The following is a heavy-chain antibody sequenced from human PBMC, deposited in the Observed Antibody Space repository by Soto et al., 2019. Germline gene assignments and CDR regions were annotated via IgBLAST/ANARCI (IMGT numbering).Heavy chain of an antibody. V-gene: IGHV4-34*01. CDR3: ARGPTTEKVDS. Sequence: PSETLSLTCAVYGGSFSGYYWTWIRQPPGTGLEWIGEINHSGSTNYNPSLKSRVTISADTSMNQFSLALTPVTAADTAMYYCARGPTTEKVDSWGQGILVTVSS. CDR1: GGSFSGYY. CDR2: INHSGST. J-gene: IGHJ4*02.